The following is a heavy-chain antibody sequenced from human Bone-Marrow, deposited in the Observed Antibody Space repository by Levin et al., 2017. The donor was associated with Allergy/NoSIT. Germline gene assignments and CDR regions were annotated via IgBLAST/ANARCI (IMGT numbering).Heavy chain of an antibody. D-gene: IGHD3-10*01. CDR3: ARYRGRVAFDI. Sequence: PSETLSLTCAVSGGPLRGYNWNWIRQTPGKGMEWIGETTDSGSTYFNPSLKSRVNISIDTSKNQFSLKLSSVTAADTAVYYCARYRGRVAFDIWGQGTTVTVSS. CDR1: GGPLRGYN. CDR2: TTDSGST. V-gene: IGHV4-34*01. J-gene: IGHJ3*02.